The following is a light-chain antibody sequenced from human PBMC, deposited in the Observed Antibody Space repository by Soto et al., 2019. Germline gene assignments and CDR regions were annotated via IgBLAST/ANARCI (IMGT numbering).Light chain of an antibody. Sequence: DIQVTQSPSSLSASVGDRVTIACRASQTIRNYLNWYQQKPGKAPKLLIYAASSLQSGVPSRFSGSGSGTDFTLTISSLQPEDFATYYCQQSYSTLWTFGQGTKVDI. CDR3: QQSYSTLWT. J-gene: IGKJ1*01. V-gene: IGKV1-39*01. CDR2: AAS. CDR1: QTIRNY.